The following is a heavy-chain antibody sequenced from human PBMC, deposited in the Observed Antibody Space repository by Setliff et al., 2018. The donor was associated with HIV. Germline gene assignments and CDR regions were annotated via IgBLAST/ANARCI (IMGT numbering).Heavy chain of an antibody. CDR2: INPNTGNP. J-gene: IGHJ6*03. CDR3: MRDHTPPPNYDFWSGQIDLRNIFYYMDV. D-gene: IGHD3-3*01. CDR1: GYSLTSYS. V-gene: IGHV7-4-1*01. Sequence: ASVKVSCKASGYSLTSYSINWVRQAPGQGLEWMGYINPNTGNPTYAQGFTGRFVFSVDTPVSTAYLQIFSLKAEDTAVYYCMRDHTPPPNYDFWSGQIDLRNIFYYMDVWGTGTPVTVSS.